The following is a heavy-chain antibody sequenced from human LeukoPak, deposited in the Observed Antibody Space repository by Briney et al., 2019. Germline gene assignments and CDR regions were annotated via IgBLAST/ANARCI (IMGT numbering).Heavy chain of an antibody. D-gene: IGHD3-22*01. J-gene: IGHJ3*02. Sequence: SETLSLTCTVSGGSISSYYWSWIRQPPGKGLGWIGYIYTSGSTNYNPSLKSRVTISVDTSKNQFSLKLSSVTAADTAVYYCARHTTYYYDSSGYYGGAFDIWGQGTMVTVSS. CDR1: GGSISSYY. CDR2: IYTSGST. CDR3: ARHTTYYYDSSGYYGGAFDI. V-gene: IGHV4-4*09.